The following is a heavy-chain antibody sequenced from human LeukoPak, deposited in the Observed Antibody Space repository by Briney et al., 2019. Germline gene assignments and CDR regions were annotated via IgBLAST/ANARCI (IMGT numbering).Heavy chain of an antibody. CDR1: GGSISSSSYY. J-gene: IGHJ4*02. Sequence: PSETLSLTCTVSGGSISSSSYYWGWIRQPPGKGLEWIGSIYYSGSTYHNPSLKSRVTISVDTSKNQFSLNLRSVTAADTAVYYCARRGSSWSNFDYWGQGTLVTVSS. D-gene: IGHD6-13*01. CDR3: ARRGSSWSNFDY. CDR2: IYYSGST. V-gene: IGHV4-39*01.